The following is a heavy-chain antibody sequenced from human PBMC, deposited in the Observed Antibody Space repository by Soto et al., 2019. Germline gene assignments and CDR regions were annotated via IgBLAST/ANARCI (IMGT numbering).Heavy chain of an antibody. CDR1: GYTFTAYY. CDR2: IKPNSGDT. D-gene: IGHD6-19*01. J-gene: IGHJ5*01. CDR3: ARGSAVGGNWFDS. Sequence: ASVKVSCKASGYTFTAYYIHCVRQAPGQGLECMGYIKPNSGDTRYTQKFQGRVTMTRDTSISTAYMELSSLKYDDTAVYYCARGSAVGGNWFDSWGQGTLVTVSS. V-gene: IGHV1-2*02.